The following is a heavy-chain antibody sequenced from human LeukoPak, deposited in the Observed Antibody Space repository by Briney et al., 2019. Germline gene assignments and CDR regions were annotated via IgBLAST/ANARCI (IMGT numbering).Heavy chain of an antibody. J-gene: IGHJ3*02. CDR3: ARDRLQYYDILTGPAFDI. V-gene: IGHV1-18*01. CDR1: GYTFTSYG. D-gene: IGHD3-9*01. Sequence: GASVKVSCKASGYTFTSYGISWVRQAPGQGLEWMGWISAYNGNTNYAQKLQGRVTMTTDTSTSTAYMELRSLRSDDTAVYYCARDRLQYYDILTGPAFDIWGQGTMVTVSS. CDR2: ISAYNGNT.